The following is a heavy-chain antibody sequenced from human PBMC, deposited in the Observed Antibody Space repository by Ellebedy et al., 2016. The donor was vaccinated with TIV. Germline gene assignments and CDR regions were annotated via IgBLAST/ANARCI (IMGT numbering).Heavy chain of an antibody. CDR1: GFTFSSYA. Sequence: GESLKISCAASGFTFSSYAMSWVRQAPGKGLEWVSAISGSGGSTYYADSVKGRFTISRDNSKNTLYLQMNSLRAEDTAVYYCAKSSGLRWNGMDVWGQGTTVTVSS. CDR2: ISGSGGST. V-gene: IGHV3-23*01. J-gene: IGHJ6*02. CDR3: AKSSGLRWNGMDV. D-gene: IGHD3-16*01.